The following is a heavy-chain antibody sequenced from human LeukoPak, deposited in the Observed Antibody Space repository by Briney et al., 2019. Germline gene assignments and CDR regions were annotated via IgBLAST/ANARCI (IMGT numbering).Heavy chain of an antibody. J-gene: IGHJ3*02. CDR3: ARYRAVVVVAATWNAFDI. CDR2: IYYSGST. CDR1: GGSISSGGYY. D-gene: IGHD2-15*01. V-gene: IGHV4-31*03. Sequence: PSQTLSLTCTVSGGSISSGGYYWSWIRQHPGKGLEWIGYIYYSGSTYYNPSLKSRVTISVDTSKNQFSLKLSSVTAADTAVYYCARYRAVVVVAATWNAFDIWGQGTRVTVSS.